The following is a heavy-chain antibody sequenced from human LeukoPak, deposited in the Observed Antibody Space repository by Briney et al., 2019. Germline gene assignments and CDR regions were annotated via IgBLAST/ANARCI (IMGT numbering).Heavy chain of an antibody. D-gene: IGHD3-22*01. CDR3: PQDNFNPGGYYPRFDT. Sequence: GGSLRLSCAASGFTFSAYAMTWVRQAPGKGLEWVSAISGSGDSTFYADSVKGRFTISRDNSQNTVYLHMNSLRADDTAVYYCPQDNFNPGGYYPRFDTWAQGFLVTVS. CDR2: ISGSGDST. CDR1: GFTFSAYA. J-gene: IGHJ4*02. V-gene: IGHV3-23*01.